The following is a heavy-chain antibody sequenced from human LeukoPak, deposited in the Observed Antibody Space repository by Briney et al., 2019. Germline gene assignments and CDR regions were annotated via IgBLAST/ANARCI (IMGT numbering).Heavy chain of an antibody. Sequence: GGSLRLSCAASGFTFTTYWMIWVRQAPGKGLEWMANIKQDGSEKYYVDSVKGRFTISRDNAKNSLYLQMNSLRAEDTAVYYCATRYCTISACRASSYKSFDVWGKGTTVTVSS. J-gene: IGHJ6*04. CDR3: ATRYCTISACRASSYKSFDV. V-gene: IGHV3-7*01. CDR1: GFTFTTYW. CDR2: IKQDGSEK. D-gene: IGHD2-8*01.